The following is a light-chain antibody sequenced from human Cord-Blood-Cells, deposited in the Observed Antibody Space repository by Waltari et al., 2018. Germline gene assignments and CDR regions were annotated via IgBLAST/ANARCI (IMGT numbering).Light chain of an antibody. CDR2: RNN. V-gene: IGLV1-47*01. J-gene: IGLJ3*02. Sequence: QSVLTQPPSASGTPGQRVTISCSGSSSNIGSNYVYWYQQLPGTAPKLLIYRNNQRPSVVPDRCSGSKSGTSASLAISGLRSEDEADYYCAAWDDSLSGWVFGGGTKLTVL. CDR1: SSNIGSNY. CDR3: AAWDDSLSGWV.